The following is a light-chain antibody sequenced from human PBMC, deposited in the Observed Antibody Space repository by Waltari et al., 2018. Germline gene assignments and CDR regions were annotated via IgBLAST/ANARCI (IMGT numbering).Light chain of an antibody. CDR1: SSYVGGYNY. J-gene: IGLJ2*01. V-gene: IGLV2-14*03. CDR2: DVN. Sequence: QSALTQPASVSGSPGQSITIPSTGSSSYVGGYNYFSWYQQHPGKAPKLMISDVNKRPSGVSNRFSGSKSDNTASLTISGLQAEDEAHYYCTSFTSSSTIVFGGGTKLTVL. CDR3: TSFTSSSTIV.